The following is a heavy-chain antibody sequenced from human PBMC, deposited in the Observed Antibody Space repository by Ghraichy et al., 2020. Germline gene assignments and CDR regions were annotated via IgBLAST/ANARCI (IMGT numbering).Heavy chain of an antibody. V-gene: IGHV3-48*01. J-gene: IGHJ4*02. Sequence: GGSLRLACAASGFTFSIYSMNWVRQAPGKGLEWISYMTSDSRTISYADSVKGRFTISRDNAMNSVYLQLNSLRAEDTAIYFCSRSTNWHFDYWGQGALVTVSS. CDR3: SRSTNWHFDY. CDR2: MTSDSRTI. CDR1: GFTFSIYS. D-gene: IGHD1-1*01.